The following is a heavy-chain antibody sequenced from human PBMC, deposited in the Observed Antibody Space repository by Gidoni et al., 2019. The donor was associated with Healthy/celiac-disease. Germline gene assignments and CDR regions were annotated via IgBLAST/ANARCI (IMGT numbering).Heavy chain of an antibody. Sequence: QVQLVESGGGVVQPGRSLRLSCAASGFPFSSYGMHWVRQAPGKGLEWVAVISYDGSNKYYADSVKGRFTISRDNSKNTLYLQMNSLRAEDTAVYYCATDFSYGGNSNYFDYWGQGTLVTVSS. CDR1: GFPFSSYG. CDR3: ATDFSYGGNSNYFDY. D-gene: IGHD4-17*01. V-gene: IGHV3-30*03. CDR2: ISYDGSNK. J-gene: IGHJ4*02.